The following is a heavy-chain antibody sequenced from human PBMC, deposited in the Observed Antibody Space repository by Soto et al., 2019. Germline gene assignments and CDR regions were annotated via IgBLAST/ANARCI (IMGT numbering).Heavy chain of an antibody. J-gene: IGHJ4*02. Sequence: PSETLSLTCTVSGGSISSSSYFWGWIRQPPGKGLEWIGSIYYSGSTYYNPSLKSRVTISVDTSKSQFSLKLSSVTAADTAVYYCARQVVDGTVAGTGSFDAWGRGTLVTVAS. CDR1: GGSISSSSYF. CDR2: IYYSGST. CDR3: ARQVVDGTVAGTGSFDA. V-gene: IGHV4-39*01. D-gene: IGHD6-19*01.